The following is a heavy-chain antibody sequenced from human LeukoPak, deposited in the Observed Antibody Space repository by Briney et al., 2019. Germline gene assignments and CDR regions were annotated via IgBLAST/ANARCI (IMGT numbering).Heavy chain of an antibody. Sequence: PGGSLRLSCAASGFTFSSYSMNWVRHAPGKGLEWVSSISSSSSYIYYADSVKGRFTISRDNAKNSLYLQMNSLRAEDTAVYYCARDRSRGIAVAGTGDYFDYWGQGTLVTVSS. J-gene: IGHJ4*02. CDR1: GFTFSSYS. CDR2: ISSSSSYI. V-gene: IGHV3-21*01. CDR3: ARDRSRGIAVAGTGDYFDY. D-gene: IGHD6-19*01.